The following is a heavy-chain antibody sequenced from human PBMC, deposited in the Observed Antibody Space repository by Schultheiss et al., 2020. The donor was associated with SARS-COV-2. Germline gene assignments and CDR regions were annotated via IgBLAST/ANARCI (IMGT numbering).Heavy chain of an antibody. Sequence: SCAASGFTFSSYAMHWVRQAPGKGLEWVAVISYDGSNKYYADSVKGRFTISRDNSKNTLYLQMNSLRAEDTAVYYCARDRGTVTMGYYFDYWGQGTLVTVSS. V-gene: IGHV3-30-3*01. CDR3: ARDRGTVTMGYYFDY. CDR2: ISYDGSNK. J-gene: IGHJ4*02. D-gene: IGHD4-17*01. CDR1: GFTFSSYA.